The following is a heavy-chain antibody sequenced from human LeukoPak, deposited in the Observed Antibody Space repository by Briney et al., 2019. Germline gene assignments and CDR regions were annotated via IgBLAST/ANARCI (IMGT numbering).Heavy chain of an antibody. J-gene: IGHJ4*02. Sequence: PGGSLRLSYAASGFTFSSYGMHWVRQAPGKGLEWVAVIWYDGSNKYYGDSVKGRFTISRDNSKKTLYLQMNSLRVEDTAVFYCARDQYDYVWGSYRPYFDYWGQGTLVTVSS. CDR1: GFTFSSYG. CDR3: ARDQYDYVWGSYRPYFDY. CDR2: IWYDGSNK. D-gene: IGHD3-16*02. V-gene: IGHV3-33*01.